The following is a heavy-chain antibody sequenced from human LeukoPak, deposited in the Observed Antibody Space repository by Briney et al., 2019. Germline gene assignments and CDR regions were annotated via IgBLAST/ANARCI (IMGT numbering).Heavy chain of an antibody. V-gene: IGHV1-18*01. CDR3: ARDPKWELLLSPLDY. D-gene: IGHD1-26*01. Sequence: ASVKVSCKASGYTFTSYGIGWVRQAPGQGLEWMGWISAYNGNTNYAQKLQGRVTMTTDTSTSTAYMELRSLRSDDTAVYYCARDPKWELLLSPLDYWGQGTLVTVSS. CDR1: GYTFTSYG. J-gene: IGHJ4*02. CDR2: ISAYNGNT.